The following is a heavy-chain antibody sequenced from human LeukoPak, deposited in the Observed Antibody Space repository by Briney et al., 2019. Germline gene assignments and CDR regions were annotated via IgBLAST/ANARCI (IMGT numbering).Heavy chain of an antibody. CDR2: IKQDGSEK. CDR3: ARGQTPCPRTCLDY. Sequence: PGGSLRLSCAASGFTFSSYWMSWVRQAPGKGLEWVANIKQDGSEKYYVDSVRGRFTISRDNARNSLFLQMNSLRAEDTAVYYCARGQTPCPRTCLDYWGQGTLVTVSS. CDR1: GFTFSSYW. V-gene: IGHV3-7*04. J-gene: IGHJ4*02. D-gene: IGHD1-14*01.